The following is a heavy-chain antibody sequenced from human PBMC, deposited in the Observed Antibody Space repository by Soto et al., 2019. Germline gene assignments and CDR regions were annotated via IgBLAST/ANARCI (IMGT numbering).Heavy chain of an antibody. D-gene: IGHD3-10*01. Sequence: QVQLVQSGAEVKKPGASVKVSCKASGYTFTSYGISWVRQAPGQGLEWMGWISAYNGNTNYAQKLQGRVTMTTDTPTSTAYMELRSLRSDDTAVYYCAREDRLWFGELSPNAFDIWGQGTMVTVSS. J-gene: IGHJ3*02. V-gene: IGHV1-18*01. CDR1: GYTFTSYG. CDR3: AREDRLWFGELSPNAFDI. CDR2: ISAYNGNT.